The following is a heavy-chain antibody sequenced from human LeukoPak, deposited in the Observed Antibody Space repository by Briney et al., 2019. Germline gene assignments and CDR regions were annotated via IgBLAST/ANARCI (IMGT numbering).Heavy chain of an antibody. Sequence: SETLSLTCTVSGGSISSYYWSWIRQPPGKGLEWIGYIYYSGSTNYNPSLKSRVTISVDTSKNQFSLKLSSVTAADTAVYYCARYDSGGYYLDYWGQGTLVTVSS. CDR3: ARYDSGGYYLDY. V-gene: IGHV4-59*01. D-gene: IGHD3-22*01. CDR2: IYYSGST. J-gene: IGHJ4*02. CDR1: GGSISSYY.